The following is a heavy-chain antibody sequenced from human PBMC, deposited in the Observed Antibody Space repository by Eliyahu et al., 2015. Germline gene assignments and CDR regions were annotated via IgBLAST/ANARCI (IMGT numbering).Heavy chain of an antibody. Sequence: EVQLLQSGXGLVQPGGSLRXXCAASGFNFSSYAMTWVRQAPGKGLEWVSTISGRSSTYYADSVKGRCTVSRDNSKKTLYLQMDSARVEDTATYYCAKDENFGGWGWFGPWGQGTLVTVSS. V-gene: IGHV3-23*01. CDR3: AKDENFGGWGWFGP. CDR1: GFNFSSYA. CDR2: ISGRSST. J-gene: IGHJ5*02. D-gene: IGHD1-26*01.